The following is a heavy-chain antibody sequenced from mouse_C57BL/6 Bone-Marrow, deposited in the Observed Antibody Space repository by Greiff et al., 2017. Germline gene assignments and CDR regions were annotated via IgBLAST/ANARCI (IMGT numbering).Heavy chain of an antibody. CDR1: GYTFTDYN. V-gene: IGHV1-18*01. CDR2: INPNNGGT. Sequence: EVQLQQSGPELVKPGASVKIPCKASGYTFTDYNMDWVKQSHGKSLEWIGDINPNNGGTIYNQKFKGKATLTVDKSSSTAYMELRSLTSEDTAVYYCARLIGNYYGSSYWFAYWGQGTLVTVSA. J-gene: IGHJ3*01. CDR3: ARLIGNYYGSSYWFAY. D-gene: IGHD1-1*01.